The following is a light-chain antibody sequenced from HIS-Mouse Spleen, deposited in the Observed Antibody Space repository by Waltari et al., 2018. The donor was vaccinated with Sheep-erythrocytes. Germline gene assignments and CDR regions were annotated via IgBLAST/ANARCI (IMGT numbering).Light chain of an antibody. J-gene: IGLJ3*02. V-gene: IGLV1-51*01. Sequence: QSVLTQPPSVSAAPGQKVTISCSGSSSNIGNNYVSWYQQLPGTAPKLLIYDNKRRPPGIPDRFPGAKSGTSATLGITGLQTGDEADYYCGTWDSSLSAGRVFGGGTKLTVL. CDR3: GTWDSSLSAGRV. CDR1: SSNIGNNY. CDR2: DNK.